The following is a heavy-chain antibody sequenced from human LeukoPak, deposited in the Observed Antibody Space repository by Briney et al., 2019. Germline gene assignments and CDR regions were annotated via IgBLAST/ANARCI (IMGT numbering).Heavy chain of an antibody. J-gene: IGHJ4*02. CDR1: GYSISSGYY. Sequence: SETLSLTCAVSGYSISSGYYWGWIRQPPGKGLEWIGSIYHSGSTYYNPSLKSRVTISVDTSKNQFSLKLSSVTAADTAVYYCARVKPTMVRGVPTPFDCWGQGTLVTVSS. CDR2: IYHSGST. D-gene: IGHD3-10*01. CDR3: ARVKPTMVRGVPTPFDC. V-gene: IGHV4-38-2*01.